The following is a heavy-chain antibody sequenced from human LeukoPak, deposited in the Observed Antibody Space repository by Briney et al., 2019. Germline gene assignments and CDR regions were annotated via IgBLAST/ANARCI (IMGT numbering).Heavy chain of an antibody. V-gene: IGHV1-18*01. CDR1: GYTFTSYG. Sequence: GASVQVPCKASGYTFTSYGISWVRQAPGQGLEWMGWISAYNGNTNYAQKLQGRVTMTTDTSTSTAYMELRSLRSDGTAVYYCATGSIVYYFDYWGQGTLVTVSS. D-gene: IGHD5/OR15-5a*01. J-gene: IGHJ4*02. CDR3: ATGSIVYYFDY. CDR2: ISAYNGNT.